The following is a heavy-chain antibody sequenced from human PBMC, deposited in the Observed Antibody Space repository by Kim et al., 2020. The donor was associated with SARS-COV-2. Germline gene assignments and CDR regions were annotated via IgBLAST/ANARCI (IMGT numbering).Heavy chain of an antibody. D-gene: IGHD1-26*01. CDR3: AKSSGSYPHY. CDR2: NK. Sequence: NKYQADSVKGRFTTSRDKSKNTLYLQMNSLRAEDTAVYYCAKSSGSYPHYWGQGTLVTVSS. V-gene: IGHV3-30*02. J-gene: IGHJ4*02.